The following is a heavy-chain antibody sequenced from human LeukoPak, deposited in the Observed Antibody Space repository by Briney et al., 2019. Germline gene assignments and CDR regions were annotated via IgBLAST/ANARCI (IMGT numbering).Heavy chain of an antibody. CDR3: ARGRGGDGYNYNY. D-gene: IGHD5-24*01. CDR1: GGSFSGYY. Sequence: SETLSLTCAVYGGSFSGYYWSWIRQPPGKGLEWIGEINHSGSTNYNPSLKSRVTISVDTSKNQFSLKLSSVTAADTAVYYCARGRGGDGYNYNYWGQGTLVTVSS. V-gene: IGHV4-34*01. J-gene: IGHJ4*02. CDR2: INHSGST.